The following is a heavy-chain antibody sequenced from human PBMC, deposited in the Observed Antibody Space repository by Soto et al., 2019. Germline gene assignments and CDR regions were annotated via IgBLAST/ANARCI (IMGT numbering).Heavy chain of an antibody. J-gene: IGHJ6*02. D-gene: IGHD3-16*01. CDR2: IIPILGET. Sequence: QVQLVQSGAEVKKPGSSVRVYCKASGTIFSSYTISWVRQAPGQGLEWMGRIIPILGETNSAQKFQGRVTLTADKSTNTAYMQLNSRRLEDTAVYYCARGLGGRMDDWGQGTTVTVSS. CDR3: ARGLGGRMDD. CDR1: GTIFSSYT. V-gene: IGHV1-69*08.